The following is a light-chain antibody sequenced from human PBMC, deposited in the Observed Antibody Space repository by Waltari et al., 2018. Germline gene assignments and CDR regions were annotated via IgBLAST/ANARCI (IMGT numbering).Light chain of an antibody. CDR3: SSYAGSNNLV. V-gene: IGLV2-8*01. Sequence: QSALTQPPSASGSLRQSVTIPCTGTSSDVGDYDYVSWFQQHPGKAPKLMIYDVSKRPSGVPDRLSGSKSGNTASLTVSGLQAEDEADYYCSSYAGSNNLVFGSGTKVTVL. CDR1: SSDVGDYDY. J-gene: IGLJ1*01. CDR2: DVS.